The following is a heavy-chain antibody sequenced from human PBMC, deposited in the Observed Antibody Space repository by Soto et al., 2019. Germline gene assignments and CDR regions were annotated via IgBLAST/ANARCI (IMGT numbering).Heavy chain of an antibody. CDR1: GFTFSSYG. J-gene: IGHJ3*02. D-gene: IGHD5-12*01. V-gene: IGHV3-33*01. CDR3: ARDEGGYNRDAFDI. CDR2: IWYDGSNK. Sequence: QVQLVESGGGVVQPGRSLRLSCAASGFTFSSYGMHWVRQAPGKGLEWVAVIWYDGSNKYYADSVKGRFTISRDNSKNTLYLQMNSLRAEDTAVYYCARDEGGYNRDAFDIWGQGTMVTVSS.